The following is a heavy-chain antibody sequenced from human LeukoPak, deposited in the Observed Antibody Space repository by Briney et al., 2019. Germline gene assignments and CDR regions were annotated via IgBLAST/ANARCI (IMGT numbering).Heavy chain of an antibody. V-gene: IGHV3-23*01. CDR1: GFTFSSYA. CDR3: AKTRPLDSSSWSHGDY. Sequence: HSGGSLRLSCAASGFTFSSYAMSWVRQAPGKGLEWVSAISGSGDSTYYGDSVKGRFTISRDNSKNTLYLQMNSLRAEDTAVHYCAKTRPLDSSSWSHGDYWGQGTLVTVSS. CDR2: ISGSGDST. J-gene: IGHJ4*02. D-gene: IGHD6-13*01.